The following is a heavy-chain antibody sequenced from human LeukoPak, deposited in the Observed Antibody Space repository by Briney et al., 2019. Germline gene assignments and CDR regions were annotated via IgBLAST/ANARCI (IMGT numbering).Heavy chain of an antibody. Sequence: PSETLSLTCTVSGGSISSHYWSWIRQPPGKGLEWIGYIYYSGSTNYNPSLKSRVTISVDTSKNQFSLKLSSVTAADTAVYYCARLVGATLDAFDIWGQGTMVTVSS. CDR2: IYYSGST. CDR3: ARLVGATLDAFDI. D-gene: IGHD1-26*01. V-gene: IGHV4-59*11. CDR1: GGSISSHY. J-gene: IGHJ3*02.